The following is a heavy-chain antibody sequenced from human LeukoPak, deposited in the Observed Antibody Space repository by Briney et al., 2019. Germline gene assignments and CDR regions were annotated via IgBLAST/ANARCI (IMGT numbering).Heavy chain of an antibody. D-gene: IGHD3-3*01. J-gene: IGHJ4*02. Sequence: ASVKVSCKASGYTFTGYYMHWVRQAPGQGLEWMGWINPNSGGTNYAQKFQGRVTMTRDTSISTAYMELSRLRSDGTAVYYCARGGGPIFGRPFDYWGQGTLVTVSS. CDR3: ARGGGPIFGRPFDY. CDR2: INPNSGGT. CDR1: GYTFTGYY. V-gene: IGHV1-2*02.